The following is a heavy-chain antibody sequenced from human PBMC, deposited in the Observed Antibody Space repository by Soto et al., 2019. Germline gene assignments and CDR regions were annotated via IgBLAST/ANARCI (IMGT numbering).Heavy chain of an antibody. J-gene: IGHJ4*02. CDR3: ARAGDSSSWADY. CDR2: ISVYNGNT. Sequence: VPVTRSGQAAGCAITSFAICLVRQAPGQGLEWMGWISVYNGNTKYTQKVQGRVTMTTDTSTRTAYMELRSLRSDDMAVDYCARAGDSSSWADYWGQGTPVTVSS. D-gene: IGHD6-13*01. V-gene: IGHV1-18*03. CDR1: GCAITSFA.